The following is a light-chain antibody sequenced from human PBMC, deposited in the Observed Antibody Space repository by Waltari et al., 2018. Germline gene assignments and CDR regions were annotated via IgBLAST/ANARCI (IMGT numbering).Light chain of an antibody. CDR2: GAS. J-gene: IGKJ4*01. Sequence: EIVLTQSPGTLSLSPGERATLSCRASQSVSSTYLAWYQQKPGQAPRLLIYGASSRATGIPDRFSGRGSGTDFTLTISRLEPEDFAVYYCQQYASSPLTFGGGTKVEIK. V-gene: IGKV3-20*01. CDR1: QSVSSTY. CDR3: QQYASSPLT.